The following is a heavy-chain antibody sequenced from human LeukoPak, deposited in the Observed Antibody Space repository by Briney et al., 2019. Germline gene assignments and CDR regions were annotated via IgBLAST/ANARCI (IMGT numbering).Heavy chain of an antibody. CDR3: ARDSGEYYFDY. J-gene: IGHJ4*02. CDR2: IWYDGSNK. V-gene: IGHV3-33*01. D-gene: IGHD3-10*01. Sequence: GGSLRLSCAASGFTFSSYGMHWVRQAPGKGLEWVAVIWYDGSNKYYADSVKGRFTISRDNSKNTLYLQMNSLRAEDTAVYYCARDSGEYYFDYWGQGTLVTVSS. CDR1: GFTFSSYG.